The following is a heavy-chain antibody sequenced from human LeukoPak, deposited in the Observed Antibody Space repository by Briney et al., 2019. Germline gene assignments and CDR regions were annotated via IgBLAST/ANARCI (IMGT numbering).Heavy chain of an antibody. V-gene: IGHV1-2*02. J-gene: IGHJ4*02. CDR1: GYTFTVYY. D-gene: IGHD2-15*01. CDR2: INPNSGGT. CDR3: ERAAAIRVSYFDY. Sequence: ASVKVSCKASGYTFTVYYMHWVRQAPGQGLGWMGWINPNSGGTNYAQKFTGRVTMTRDTPISTAYMELSRLRSDDTAVYYCERAAAIRVSYFDYWGQGTLVTVSS.